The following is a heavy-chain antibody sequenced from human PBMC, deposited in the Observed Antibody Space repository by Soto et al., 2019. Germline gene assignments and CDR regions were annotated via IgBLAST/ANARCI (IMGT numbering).Heavy chain of an antibody. V-gene: IGHV4-31*03. Sequence: QVQLRESGPGLVKASQTLSLTCSVSGGSLSSDGYSWTWIRQRPGRGLEWIGDIYYSGRPNYNPSLRSRVTLSLESSLRQFSLRLRSVTAADTAVYFCARGRPYDEYSLDYWGQGHLVTVAS. CDR2: IYYSGRP. CDR1: GGSLSSDGYS. J-gene: IGHJ4*02. D-gene: IGHD5-12*01. CDR3: ARGRPYDEYSLDY.